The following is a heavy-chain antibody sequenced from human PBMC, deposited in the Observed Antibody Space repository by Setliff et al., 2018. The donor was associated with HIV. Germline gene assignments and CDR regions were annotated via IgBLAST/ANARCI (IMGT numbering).Heavy chain of an antibody. CDR1: GGPFSSYA. V-gene: IGHV1-69*13. CDR3: ARDQATGYEKGWFSWIDP. CDR2: IIPIFGTA. Sequence: GASVKVSCKASGGPFSSYAISWVRQAPGQGLEWMGGIIPIFGTANYAQKFQGRVTITADGSTSTAYMELSSLRFEDTATYYCARDQATGYEKGWFSWIDPWGQGTLVTVSS. J-gene: IGHJ5*02. D-gene: IGHD5-12*01.